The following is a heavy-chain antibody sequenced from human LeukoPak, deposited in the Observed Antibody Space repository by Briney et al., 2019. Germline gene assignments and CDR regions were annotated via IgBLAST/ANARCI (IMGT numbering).Heavy chain of an antibody. CDR2: IFHSGST. J-gene: IGHJ4*02. Sequence: SEPLSLPCAVFGYSLNSGYSWGRTRPPPGKGLEWIGIIFHSGSTYYNPSLKSRVTISIDTSKNQLSLRLNSVTAADTAVYYCARWSLGELGAFGYWGQGTLVTVSS. V-gene: IGHV4-38-2*01. CDR3: ARWSLGELGAFGY. CDR1: GYSLNSGYS. D-gene: IGHD3-16*01.